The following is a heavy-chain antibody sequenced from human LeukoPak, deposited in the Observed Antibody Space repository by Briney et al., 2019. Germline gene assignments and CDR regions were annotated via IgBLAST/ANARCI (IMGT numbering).Heavy chain of an antibody. CDR3: ARGTVVPAALDAFDI. Sequence: GGSLRLSCAASGFTFSSYEMNWVRQAPGKGLEWVSYISSSGSTIYYADSVKDRFTISRDNAKNSLYLQMNSLRAEDTAVYYCARGTVVPAALDAFDIWGQGTMVTVSS. J-gene: IGHJ3*02. CDR1: GFTFSSYE. D-gene: IGHD2-2*01. CDR2: ISSSGSTI. V-gene: IGHV3-48*03.